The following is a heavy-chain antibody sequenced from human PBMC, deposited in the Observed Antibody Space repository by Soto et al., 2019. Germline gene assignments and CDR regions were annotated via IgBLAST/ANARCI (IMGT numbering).Heavy chain of an antibody. V-gene: IGHV4-61*01. CDR2: IYYSGST. CDR1: GGSVSSGSYY. Sequence: QVQLQESGPGLVKPSETLSLTCTVSGGSVSSGSYYWSWIRQPPGKGLEWIGYIYYSGSTNYNSSLKSRVTISVDTSKSQFSLKRSSVTAADTAVYYCAGEGYGPYYFYYYAMDVWGQGTTVTVSS. CDR3: AGEGYGPYYFYYYAMDV. D-gene: IGHD5-18*01. J-gene: IGHJ6*02.